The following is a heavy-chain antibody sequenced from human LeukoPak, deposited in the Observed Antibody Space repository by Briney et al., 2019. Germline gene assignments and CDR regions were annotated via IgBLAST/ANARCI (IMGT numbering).Heavy chain of an antibody. V-gene: IGHV4-30-2*01. CDR3: ARGPYISGWEIDY. CDR1: GGSISSGGYY. Sequence: SETLSLTCTVSGGSISSGGYYWSWIRQPPGKGLEWIGYIYHSGSTYYNPSLKSRVTISVDRSKNQFSLKLNSVTAADTAVYYCARGPYISGWEIDYWGQGTLVTVSS. CDR2: IYHSGST. D-gene: IGHD6-19*01. J-gene: IGHJ4*02.